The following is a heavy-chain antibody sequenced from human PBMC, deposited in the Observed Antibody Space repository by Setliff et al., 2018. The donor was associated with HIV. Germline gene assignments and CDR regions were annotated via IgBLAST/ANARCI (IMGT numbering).Heavy chain of an antibody. CDR1: GGSISGYY. CDR3: AREYSSSWATRYYYYMDV. J-gene: IGHJ6*03. D-gene: IGHD6-13*01. CDR2: SAYT. Sequence: SETLSLTCNVSGGSISGYYWSWIRQPAGKGLEWTGRSAYTTYNPSLESRVTMSLDTSRNQITLRLNSVTAADTAVYYCAREYSSSWATRYYYYMDVWGKGTTVTVSS. V-gene: IGHV4-4*07.